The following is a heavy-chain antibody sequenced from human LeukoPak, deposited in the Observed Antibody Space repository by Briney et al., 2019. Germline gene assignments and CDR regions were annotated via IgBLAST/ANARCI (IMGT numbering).Heavy chain of an antibody. J-gene: IGHJ4*02. CDR3: ARRQPDSSGYYYLDY. CDR1: GFTFSSYE. Sequence: GGSLRLSCAASGFTFSSYEMNWVRQAPGKGLEWVSYISSSGSTIYYADSVKGRFTISRDNAKNSLYLQMNSLRAEDTAVYYCARRQPDSSGYYYLDYWGQGTLVTVSS. D-gene: IGHD3-22*01. V-gene: IGHV3-48*03. CDR2: ISSSGSTI.